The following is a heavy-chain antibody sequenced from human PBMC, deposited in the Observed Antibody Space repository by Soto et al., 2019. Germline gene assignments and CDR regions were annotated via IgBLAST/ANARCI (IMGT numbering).Heavy chain of an antibody. V-gene: IGHV4-59*08. Sequence: QVQLQESGPGLVKPSETLSLTCTVSGDSISSYYWNWIRQPPGKGLEWIGYIYYSGSTNYNPSLMSRVTISVDTSKNQFSLKLSSVTAADTAVYYCASGPLTGGYYFDYWGQGTLVTVSS. D-gene: IGHD1-26*01. CDR3: ASGPLTGGYYFDY. CDR2: IYYSGST. J-gene: IGHJ4*02. CDR1: GDSISSYY.